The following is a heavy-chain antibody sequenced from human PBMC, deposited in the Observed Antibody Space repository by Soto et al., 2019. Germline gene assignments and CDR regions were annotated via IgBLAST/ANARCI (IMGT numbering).Heavy chain of an antibody. CDR1: GFTFSNYA. CDR3: ASGYYGNNDYYYGMDV. D-gene: IGHD3-3*01. V-gene: IGHV3-23*01. Sequence: GGSLRLSCVASGFTFSNYAMSWVRQAPGKGLEWVSSINYSGGFTKYADSVTGRFTISRDNSKNTLFLQMNRLRVEDTAVYYCASGYYGNNDYYYGMDVWGQGTTVTVSS. J-gene: IGHJ6*02. CDR2: INYSGGFT.